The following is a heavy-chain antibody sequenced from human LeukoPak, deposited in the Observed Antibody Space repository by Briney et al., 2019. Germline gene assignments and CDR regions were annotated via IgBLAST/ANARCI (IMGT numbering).Heavy chain of an antibody. CDR2: IYTSGST. Sequence: SETLSLTCTVSGGSISSYYWSWIRQPAGKGLEWIGRIYTSGSTNYNPSLKSRVTMSVDTSKNQFSLKLSSVTAADTAVYYCARASYYDSSGYYRNDYYYYYMDVWGKGTTVTISS. D-gene: IGHD3-22*01. V-gene: IGHV4-4*07. J-gene: IGHJ6*03. CDR3: ARASYYDSSGYYRNDYYYYYMDV. CDR1: GGSISSYY.